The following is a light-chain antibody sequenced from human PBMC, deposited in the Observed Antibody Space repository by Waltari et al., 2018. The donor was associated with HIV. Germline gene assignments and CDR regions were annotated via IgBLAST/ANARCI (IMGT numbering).Light chain of an antibody. CDR1: ELGHKD. CDR2: QSK. CDR3: QAWDSNTAV. J-gene: IGLJ2*01. Sequence: SYELAQPPSVSVSPGQTAILSCSGAELGHKDACCDQQKPGQSPVLVIFQSKRRPSGIPERFSGSNSGNTATLTISGAQAVDEADYYCQAWDSNTAVFGGGTKLTVL. V-gene: IGLV3-1*01.